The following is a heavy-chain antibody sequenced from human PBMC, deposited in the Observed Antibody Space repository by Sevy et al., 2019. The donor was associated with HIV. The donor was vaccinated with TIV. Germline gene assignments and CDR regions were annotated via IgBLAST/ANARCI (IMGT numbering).Heavy chain of an antibody. CDR1: GFTFSSYW. D-gene: IGHD1-26*01. CDR3: VAANTWEDH. Sequence: GGSLRLSCATSGFTFSSYWMHWVRQAPGQGLVWVSGVNSDASSTNYADSVKGRFTISRDCAENTLCLQMNSLRTEDTAVYFYVAANTWEDHWGQRTLVTVSS. CDR2: VNSDASST. J-gene: IGHJ4*02. V-gene: IGHV3-74*01.